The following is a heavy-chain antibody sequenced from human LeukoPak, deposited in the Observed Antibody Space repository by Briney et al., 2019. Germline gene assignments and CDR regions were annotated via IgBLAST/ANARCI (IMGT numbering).Heavy chain of an antibody. D-gene: IGHD4-17*01. CDR1: GGSISSSSYY. CDR3: ARGYGDYGDWFDP. CDR2: ISYSDST. V-gene: IGHV4-39*01. J-gene: IGHJ5*02. Sequence: SETLSLTCTVSGGSISSSSYYWGWIREPPGKGLVWIGSISYSDSTYYNPSLKSRVTISVDTSKNQFSLKLSSVTAADTAVYFCARGYGDYGDWFDPWGQGTLVTVSS.